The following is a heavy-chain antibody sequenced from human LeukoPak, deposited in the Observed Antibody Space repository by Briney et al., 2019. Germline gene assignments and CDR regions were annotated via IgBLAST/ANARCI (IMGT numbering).Heavy chain of an antibody. CDR1: GFTFSAYS. Sequence: GGSLRLSCTASGFTFSAYSMNWVRQAPGKGLEWVSSITSSSDYIYYADSVKGRFTISRDNAENSLHLQMNSLRADDTAVYYCAREFKSGYGMWAWGQGTLVTVSS. D-gene: IGHD5-18*01. CDR3: AREFKSGYGMWA. J-gene: IGHJ5*02. CDR2: ITSSSDYI. V-gene: IGHV3-21*01.